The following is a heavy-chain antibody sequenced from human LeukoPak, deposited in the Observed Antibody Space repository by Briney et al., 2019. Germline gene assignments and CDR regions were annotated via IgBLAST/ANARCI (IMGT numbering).Heavy chain of an antibody. J-gene: IGHJ4*02. CDR1: GFTVSSNY. Sequence: GGSLRLSCAASGFTVSSNYMSWVRQAPGKGLEWVSVIYSGGSTYYADSVKGRFTISRDNSKNTLYLQMISLRAEDTAVYYCASEGGYDFWSGYYRGAFDYWGQGTLVTVSS. CDR3: ASEGGYDFWSGYYRGAFDY. D-gene: IGHD3-3*01. V-gene: IGHV3-66*02. CDR2: IYSGGST.